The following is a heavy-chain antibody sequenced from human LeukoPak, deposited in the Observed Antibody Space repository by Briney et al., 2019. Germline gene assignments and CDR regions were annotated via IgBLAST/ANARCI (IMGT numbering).Heavy chain of an antibody. J-gene: IGHJ4*02. Sequence: GGSLRLSCAASGFTFSNYAMSWVRQAPGKGLEWVSGFNGSGDRTYYADSVKGRFTISRDNSKNTLYLQMNSLRAEDTAVYYCAKTRYSSSWYYFDYWGQGTLVTVSS. CDR1: GFTFSNYA. V-gene: IGHV3-23*01. CDR3: AKTRYSSSWYYFDY. CDR2: FNGSGDRT. D-gene: IGHD6-13*01.